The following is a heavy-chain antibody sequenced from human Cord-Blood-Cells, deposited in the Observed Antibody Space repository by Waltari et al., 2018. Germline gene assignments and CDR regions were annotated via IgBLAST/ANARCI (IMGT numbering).Heavy chain of an antibody. Sequence: QVQLVQSGAEVKKPGASVKVSCKASGYTFTSYGISWVRQAPGQGLEWMGWISAYNGNTNYAQKLQGRVTMTTDTSTSTGYMELRSLRSDDTAVYYCAREEGVDTAMVTFDYWGQGTLVTVSS. J-gene: IGHJ4*02. CDR3: AREEGVDTAMVTFDY. CDR1: GYTFTSYG. D-gene: IGHD5-18*01. V-gene: IGHV1-18*01. CDR2: ISAYNGNT.